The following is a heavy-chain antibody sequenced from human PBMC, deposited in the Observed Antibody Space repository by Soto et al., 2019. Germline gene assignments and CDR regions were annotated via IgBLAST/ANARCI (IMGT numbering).Heavy chain of an antibody. CDR1: GGSFSGYY. Sequence: PSETLSLTCAVYGGSFSGYYWSWIRQPPGKGLEWIGEINHSGSTNYNPSLKSRVTISVDTSKKQSSLKLSSVTAADTAVYYCARERHILTGYYTTRPGGGLDYWGQGTLVTVSS. J-gene: IGHJ4*02. CDR3: ARERHILTGYYTTRPGGGLDY. V-gene: IGHV4-34*01. CDR2: INHSGST. D-gene: IGHD3-9*01.